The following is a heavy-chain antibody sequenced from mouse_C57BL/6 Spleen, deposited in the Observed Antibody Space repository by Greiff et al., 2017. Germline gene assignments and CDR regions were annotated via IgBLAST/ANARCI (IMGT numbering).Heavy chain of an antibody. Sequence: QVQLQQSGAELVRPGTSVKLSCKASGYTFTSYWMHWVKQRPGQGLEWIGVIDPSDSYTNYNQKFKGKATLTVDTSSSTAYMQLSSLTSEDSAVYYCASYYSNYGDYWGQGTTLTVSS. J-gene: IGHJ2*01. V-gene: IGHV1-59*01. CDR3: ASYYSNYGDY. D-gene: IGHD2-5*01. CDR2: IDPSDSYT. CDR1: GYTFTSYW.